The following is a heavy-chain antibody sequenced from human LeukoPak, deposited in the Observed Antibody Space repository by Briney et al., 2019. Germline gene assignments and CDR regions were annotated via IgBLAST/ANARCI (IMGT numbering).Heavy chain of an antibody. CDR1: GFSFSSYE. D-gene: IGHD2-2*01. Sequence: GGSLRLSCAASGFSFSSYEMNWVRQAPGKGLEWVSYISSGAGTRKYADPVKGRFTISRDNAKNSLYLQINSLRVEDTAVYYCAREDCSSTSCWFDPWGQGTLVTVSS. J-gene: IGHJ5*02. CDR2: ISSGAGTR. CDR3: AREDCSSTSCWFDP. V-gene: IGHV3-48*03.